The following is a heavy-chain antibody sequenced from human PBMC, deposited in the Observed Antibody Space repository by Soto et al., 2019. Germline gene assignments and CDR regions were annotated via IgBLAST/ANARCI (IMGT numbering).Heavy chain of an antibody. V-gene: IGHV3-21*01. CDR2: ISSGSSNI. J-gene: IGHJ4*02. D-gene: IGHD2-15*01. CDR1: GFAFRSYN. Sequence: EVQLVESGGGLVTPGGSLTLSCAASGFAFRSYNMNWVRQAPGKGLEWVASISSGSSNIYYADSVKGRFTISRDNAKNSLFLLMDSLRAEDSAVYYCASATVVAATFDFWGQGTLVTVSA. CDR3: ASATVVAATFDF.